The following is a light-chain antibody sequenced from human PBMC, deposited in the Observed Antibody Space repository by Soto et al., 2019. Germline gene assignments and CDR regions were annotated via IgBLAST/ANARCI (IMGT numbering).Light chain of an antibody. CDR1: QSVNIN. V-gene: IGKV3-15*01. CDR3: HQYNYWPGT. CDR2: GAS. Sequence: VMTQSPVTLSVSPGERATLSCRASQSVNINLAWYQQKPGQAPRLLIYGASIRPTDIPARFSGSGSGTEFTLTIGSLQSEDFAVYYCHQYNYWPGTFGQGTKLDIK. J-gene: IGKJ2*01.